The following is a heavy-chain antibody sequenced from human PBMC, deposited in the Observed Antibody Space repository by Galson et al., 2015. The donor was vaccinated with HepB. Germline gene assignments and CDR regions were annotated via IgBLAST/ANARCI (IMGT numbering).Heavy chain of an antibody. CDR1: GFTFSSYA. D-gene: IGHD4-17*01. V-gene: IGHV3-30-3*01. J-gene: IGHJ3*02. Sequence: SLRLSCAASGFTFSSYAMHWVRQAPGKGLEWVAVISYDGSNKYYADSVKGRFTISRDNSNNTLYLQMNSLRAEDTAVYYCARAETIRDAFDIWGQGTMVTVSS. CDR2: ISYDGSNK. CDR3: ARAETIRDAFDI.